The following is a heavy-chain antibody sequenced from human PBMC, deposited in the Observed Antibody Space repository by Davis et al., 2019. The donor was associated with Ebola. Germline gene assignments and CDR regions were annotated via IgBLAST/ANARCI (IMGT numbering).Heavy chain of an antibody. CDR3: ARDEGYYYDSTRWFDP. J-gene: IGHJ5*02. CDR1: GYTFTSYA. V-gene: IGHV1-3*01. CDR2: INAGNGNT. Sequence: AASVKVSCKASGYTFTSYAMHWVRQAPGQRLEWMGWINAGNGNTKYSQKFQGRVTITRDTSASTAYMELSSLRSEDTAVYYCARDEGYYYDSTRWFDPWGQGTLVTVSS. D-gene: IGHD3-22*01.